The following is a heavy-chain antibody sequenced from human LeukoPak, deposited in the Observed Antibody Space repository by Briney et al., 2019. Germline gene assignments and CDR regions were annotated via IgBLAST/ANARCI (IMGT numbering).Heavy chain of an antibody. CDR3: ARERGYSSGGGNDS. Sequence: ASVKVSCKASGGTFSSYAISWVRQAPGQGLEWMGGIIPIFGTANYAQKFQGRVTITADESTSTAYMELSSLRSEDTAVYYCARERGYSSGGGNDSWGQGEPVTVSS. V-gene: IGHV1-69*13. CDR2: IIPIFGTA. J-gene: IGHJ4*02. CDR1: GGTFSSYA. D-gene: IGHD6-25*01.